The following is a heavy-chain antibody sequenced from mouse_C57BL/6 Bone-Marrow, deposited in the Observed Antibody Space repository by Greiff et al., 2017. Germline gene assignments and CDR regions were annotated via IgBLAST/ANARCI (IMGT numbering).Heavy chain of an antibody. V-gene: IGHV5-16*01. J-gene: IGHJ1*03. D-gene: IGHD2-5*01. CDR2: INYDGSST. CDR1: GFTFSDYY. Sequence: EVQVVESGGGLVQPKGSLKLSCTASGFTFSDYYMAWVRQVPEKGLEWVANINYDGSSTYYLDSLKSRFIISRDNAKNILYLQMSSLKSEDTATYYCAREAYYSNYDWYFDVWGTGTTVTVSS. CDR3: AREAYYSNYDWYFDV.